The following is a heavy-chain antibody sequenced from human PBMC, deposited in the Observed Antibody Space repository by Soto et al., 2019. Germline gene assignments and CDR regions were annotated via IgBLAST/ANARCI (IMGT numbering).Heavy chain of an antibody. D-gene: IGHD2-15*01. V-gene: IGHV4-31*03. CDR2: IYYSGST. J-gene: IGHJ1*01. Sequence: PSETMSLTSTVSGGYISSGCDYWSWIRQHPGKGLEWIGYIYYSGSTYYNPSLKSRVTISVDTSKNQFSLKLSSVTAADTAVYYCARASKDIVVVVAAQWNLYFQHWGQGTLVTVSS. CDR1: GGYISSGCDY. CDR3: ARASKDIVVVVAAQWNLYFQH.